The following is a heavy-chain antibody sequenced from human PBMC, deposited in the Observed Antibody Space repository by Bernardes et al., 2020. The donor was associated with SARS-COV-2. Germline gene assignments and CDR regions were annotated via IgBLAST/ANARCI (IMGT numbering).Heavy chain of an antibody. V-gene: IGHV3-33*01. D-gene: IGHD3-10*01. CDR2: IWYDGSNK. Sequence: GGSLRLSCAASGFTFSSYGMHWVRQAPGKGLEWVAVIWYDGSNKYYADSVKGRFTISRDNSKNTLYLQMNSLRAEDTAVYYCASSELGELLRQGYYYYGMDVWGQGTTVTVSS. CDR3: ASSELGELLRQGYYYYGMDV. CDR1: GFTFSSYG. J-gene: IGHJ6*02.